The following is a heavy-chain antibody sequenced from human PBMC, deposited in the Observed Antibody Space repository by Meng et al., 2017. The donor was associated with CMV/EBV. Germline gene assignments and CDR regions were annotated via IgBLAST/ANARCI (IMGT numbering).Heavy chain of an antibody. Sequence: SETLSLTCTVSGGSISSSSYYWGWICQPPGKGLEWIGSIYYSGSTYYNPSLKSRVTISVDTSKNQFSLKLSSVTAADTAVYYCARLDVPPYYYDSSGRGAFDIWGQGTMVTVSS. J-gene: IGHJ3*02. CDR3: ARLDVPPYYYDSSGRGAFDI. V-gene: IGHV4-39*07. CDR1: GGSISSSSYY. D-gene: IGHD3-22*01. CDR2: IYYSGST.